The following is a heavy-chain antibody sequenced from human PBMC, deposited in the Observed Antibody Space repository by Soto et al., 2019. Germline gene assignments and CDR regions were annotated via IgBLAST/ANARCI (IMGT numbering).Heavy chain of an antibody. J-gene: IGHJ5*01. CDR1: GFNVSSNS. Sequence: GGSLRLSCAASGFNVSSNSMNWVRQAPGRGREWLSLIHSDANTKYADSVKGRFTISRDSSENTVYLQMNSLRAEDTAVYYCARHAWLESWGQGTMVAVSS. CDR2: IHSDANT. V-gene: IGHV3-53*01. CDR3: ARHAWLES.